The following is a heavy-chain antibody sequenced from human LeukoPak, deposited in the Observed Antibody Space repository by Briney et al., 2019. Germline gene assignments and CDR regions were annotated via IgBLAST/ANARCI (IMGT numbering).Heavy chain of an antibody. CDR1: GYSFSTYY. J-gene: IGHJ5*02. D-gene: IGHD3-10*01. V-gene: IGHV1-2*02. CDR2: INTDSGGT. Sequence: ASVKVSCKASGYSFSTYYMNWVRQAPGHGLEWLGWINTDSGGTNYAQKFLGRVTMTRDKANTTAYLELTGLTSDDTAVYYCTRHVVTLLRGVTQRRENWFDPWGQGTLVTVSS. CDR3: TRHVVTLLRGVTQRRENWFDP.